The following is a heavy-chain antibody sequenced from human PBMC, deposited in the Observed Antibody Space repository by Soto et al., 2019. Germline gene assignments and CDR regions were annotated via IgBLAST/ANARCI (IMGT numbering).Heavy chain of an antibody. CDR1: GGSVSSGSYY. Sequence: LTCTVSGGSVSSGSYYWSWIRQPPGKGLEWIGYIYYSGSTNYNPSLKSRVTISVDTSKNQFSLKLSSVTAADTAVYYCARGRYSSSWYREFDYWGQGTLVNVSS. CDR2: IYYSGST. CDR3: ARGRYSSSWYREFDY. J-gene: IGHJ4*02. D-gene: IGHD6-13*01. V-gene: IGHV4-61*01.